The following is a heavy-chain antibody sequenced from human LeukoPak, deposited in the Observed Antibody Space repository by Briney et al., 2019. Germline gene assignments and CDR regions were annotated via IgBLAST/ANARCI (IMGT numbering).Heavy chain of an antibody. CDR1: GYSISSGYY. Sequence: SETLSRTCAVSGYSISSGYYWGWIRQPPGKGLEWIGSIYHSGSTYYNPSLKSRVTISVDTSKNQFSLKLSSVTAADTAVYYCARADYGDFDYWGQGTLVTVSA. V-gene: IGHV4-38-2*01. J-gene: IGHJ4*02. CDR3: ARADYGDFDY. D-gene: IGHD4-17*01. CDR2: IYHSGST.